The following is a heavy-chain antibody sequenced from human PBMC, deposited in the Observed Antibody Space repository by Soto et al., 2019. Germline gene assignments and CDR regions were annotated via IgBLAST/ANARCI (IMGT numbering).Heavy chain of an antibody. V-gene: IGHV3-53*01. CDR1: GSTVNATY. D-gene: IGHD4-17*01. Sequence: GGSLRLSCTASGSTVNATYMAWVRQSPGKGLEWVSIMYRGGSTFYANSVKGRFTISRDNPKNTLLLQMDRLTPDDTAVYFCARDEYGDFAVDFWGQGAPVTVSS. CDR3: ARDEYGDFAVDF. CDR2: MYRGGST. J-gene: IGHJ4*02.